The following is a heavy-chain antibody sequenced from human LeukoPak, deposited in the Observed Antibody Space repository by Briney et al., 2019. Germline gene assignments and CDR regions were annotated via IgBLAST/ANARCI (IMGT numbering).Heavy chain of an antibody. CDR1: GFTFSSYS. V-gene: IGHV3-21*01. Sequence: GGSLRLSCAASGFTFSSYSMNWVRQAPGKGLEWVSSISSSSSYIYYADSVKGRSTISRDNAKNSLYLQMNSLRAEDTAVYYCARASGSYKSDAFDIWGQGTMVTVSS. J-gene: IGHJ3*02. CDR3: ARASGSYKSDAFDI. D-gene: IGHD1-26*01. CDR2: ISSSSSYI.